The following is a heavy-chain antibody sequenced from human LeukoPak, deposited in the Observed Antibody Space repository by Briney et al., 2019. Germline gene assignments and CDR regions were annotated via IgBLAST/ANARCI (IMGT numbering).Heavy chain of an antibody. Sequence: GGSLRLSCAASGFTFSSYSMNWVRQAPGKGLEWVSSISSSSSYIYYADSVKGRFTISRDNARNSLYLQMNSLRAEDTAVYYCASRYSSTPLVLWAFGIWGQGTMVTVSS. CDR2: ISSSSSYI. CDR1: GFTFSSYS. D-gene: IGHD6-13*01. J-gene: IGHJ3*02. CDR3: ASRYSSTPLVLWAFGI. V-gene: IGHV3-21*01.